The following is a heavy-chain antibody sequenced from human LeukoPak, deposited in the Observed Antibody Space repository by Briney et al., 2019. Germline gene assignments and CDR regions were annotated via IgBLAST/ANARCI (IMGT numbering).Heavy chain of an antibody. CDR1: GSSFTSYW. CDR3: ASYNYYDSSGYYYEWVY. V-gene: IGHV5-51*01. D-gene: IGHD3-22*01. J-gene: IGHJ4*02. Sequence: PGASLQISCKGSGSSFTSYWIGWVRQLPGKGLEWMGIIYPGDSDTRYSPSFQGQVTISADKSITTAYLQWSSLKASDTAMYYCASYNYYDSSGYYYEWVYWGQGTLVTVSS. CDR2: IYPGDSDT.